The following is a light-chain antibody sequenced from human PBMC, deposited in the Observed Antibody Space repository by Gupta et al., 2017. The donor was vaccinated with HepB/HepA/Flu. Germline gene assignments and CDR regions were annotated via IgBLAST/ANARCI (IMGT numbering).Light chain of an antibody. J-gene: IGLJ3*02. V-gene: IGLV3-1*01. Sequence: SYELTQPPSVSVSPVQTSSITCSGDKLGDKYACWYQQKPGQSPVLVIYEDSKRPSGIPERFSGSNSGNTATLTISGTQAMDEADYYCQAWDSFTLWVFGGGTKLTVL. CDR2: EDS. CDR3: QAWDSFTLWV. CDR1: KLGDKY.